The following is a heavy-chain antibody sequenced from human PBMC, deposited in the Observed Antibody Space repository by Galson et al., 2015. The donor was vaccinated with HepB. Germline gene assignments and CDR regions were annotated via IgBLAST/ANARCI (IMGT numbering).Heavy chain of an antibody. CDR1: GFTVSSNY. J-gene: IGHJ4*02. Sequence: SLRLSCAASGFTVSSNYMSWVRQAPGKGLECVSIIYNDGRAVYVDSVKGRFTISRDSSKNTLYLQMNSLRAEDTAVYYCAREGLSMVGAKDYWGQGTLVKVSS. V-gene: IGHV3-66*01. CDR2: IYNDGRA. CDR3: AREGLSMVGAKDY. D-gene: IGHD1-26*01.